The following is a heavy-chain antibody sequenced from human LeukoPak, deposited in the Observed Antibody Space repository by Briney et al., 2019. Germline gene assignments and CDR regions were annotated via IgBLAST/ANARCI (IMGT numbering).Heavy chain of an antibody. Sequence: GGSLRLSCAASGFSFSSYSMNWVRQAPEKGLEWVSSISSSSSYIYYADSVKGRFTISRDNAKNSLYLQMNSLRAGDTALYYCARGHTAVTRHFDFWVQGTLVTVSS. CDR3: ARGHTAVTRHFDF. CDR2: ISSSSSYI. CDR1: GFSFSSYS. V-gene: IGHV3-21*01. D-gene: IGHD4-17*01. J-gene: IGHJ4*02.